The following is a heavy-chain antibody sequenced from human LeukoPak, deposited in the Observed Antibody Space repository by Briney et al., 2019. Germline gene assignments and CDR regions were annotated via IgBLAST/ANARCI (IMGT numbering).Heavy chain of an antibody. Sequence: GGSLRLSCAASGFTFSTCSMNWVRQAPGKGLEWVSYISSSGVTIYYADSVKGRLTISRDNAKNSLYLQMNSLRAEDTAVYYCASSRGLSYFDYWGQGTLVTVSS. CDR3: ASSRGLSYFDY. CDR1: GFTFSTCS. D-gene: IGHD1-26*01. CDR2: ISSSGVTI. V-gene: IGHV3-48*01. J-gene: IGHJ4*02.